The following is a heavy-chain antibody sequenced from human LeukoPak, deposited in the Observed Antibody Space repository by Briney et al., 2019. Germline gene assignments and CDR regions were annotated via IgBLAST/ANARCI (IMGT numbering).Heavy chain of an antibody. CDR1: GFTFSSYW. D-gene: IGHD1-1*01. CDR2: INTDGSST. Sequence: GGSLRLSCAASGFTFSSYWMHWVRQVPGKGLVWVSRINTDGSSTTYADSVKGRFTISRDNTENTLYLQMSSLRAEDTAVYYCAREWKKAGAFDHWGQGTLVTVSS. J-gene: IGHJ4*02. CDR3: AREWKKAGAFDH. V-gene: IGHV3-74*01.